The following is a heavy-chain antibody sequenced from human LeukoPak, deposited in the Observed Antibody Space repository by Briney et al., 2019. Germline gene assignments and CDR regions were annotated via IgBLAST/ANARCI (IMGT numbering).Heavy chain of an antibody. CDR3: ARDHYHKIHSVMVTAPDY. V-gene: IGHV1-46*01. Sequence: GASVKVSCKASGHTFTNYYIHYVRRAPGQGLEWMGMIDPSGGSTSYPQKFQGRVTMTRDMSTSTVYMELSSLRSEDTAVYYCARDHYHKIHSVMVTAPDYWGQGTLVIVSS. J-gene: IGHJ4*02. CDR2: IDPSGGST. D-gene: IGHD2-21*02. CDR1: GHTFTNYY.